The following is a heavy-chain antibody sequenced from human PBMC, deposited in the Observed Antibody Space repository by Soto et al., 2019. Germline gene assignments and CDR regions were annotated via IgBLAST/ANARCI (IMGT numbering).Heavy chain of an antibody. J-gene: IGHJ6*02. CDR2: IWYDGSNK. V-gene: IGHV3-33*01. CDR3: ARDGVRGVTGYYYSGMDV. D-gene: IGHD3-10*01. Sequence: GGSLRLSCAASGFTFSSYGMHWVRQAPGKGLEWVAVIWYDGSNKYYADSVKGRFTISRDNSKNTLYLQMNSLRAEDTAVYYCARDGVRGVTGYYYSGMDVWGQGTTVTVSS. CDR1: GFTFSSYG.